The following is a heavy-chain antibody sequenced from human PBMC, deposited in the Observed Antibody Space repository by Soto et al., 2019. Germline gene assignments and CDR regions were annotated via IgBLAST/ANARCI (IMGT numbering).Heavy chain of an antibody. Sequence: LRLSCAASGFTFSDYYMSWIRQAPGKGLEWVSYISSSGSTIYYADSVKGRFTISRDNAKNSLYLQMNSLRAEDTAVYYYARDNTGIAARPEYDYWGQGTLVTVSS. V-gene: IGHV3-11*01. CDR3: ARDNTGIAARPEYDY. CDR1: GFTFSDYY. CDR2: ISSSGSTI. D-gene: IGHD6-6*01. J-gene: IGHJ4*02.